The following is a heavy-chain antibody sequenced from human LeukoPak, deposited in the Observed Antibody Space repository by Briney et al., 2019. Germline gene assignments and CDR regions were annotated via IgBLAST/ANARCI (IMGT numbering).Heavy chain of an antibody. D-gene: IGHD3-22*01. CDR2: IYHSGST. J-gene: IGHJ3*02. Sequence: TLSLTCAVSGGSISSGGYSWSWIRQPPGKGLEWIGYIYHSGSTYYNPSLKSRVTISVDRSKNQFSLKLSSVTAADTAVYYCARSVDMIGAFDIWGQGTMVTVSS. V-gene: IGHV4-30-2*01. CDR3: ARSVDMIGAFDI. CDR1: GGSISSGGYS.